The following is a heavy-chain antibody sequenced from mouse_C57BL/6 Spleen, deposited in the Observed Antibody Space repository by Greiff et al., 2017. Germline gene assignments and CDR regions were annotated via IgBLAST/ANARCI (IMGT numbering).Heavy chain of an antibody. Sequence: DVQLQESGPGLVKPSQSLSLTCSVTGYSIPSGYYWNWIRQFPGNKLEWMGYISYDGSNNYNPSLKNRISITRDTSKNQFFLKLNSVTTEDTATYYCARDDPSPPPYYSNPYWYFDVWGTGTTVTVSS. CDR2: ISYDGSN. CDR3: ARDDPSPPPYYSNPYWYFDV. V-gene: IGHV3-6*01. J-gene: IGHJ1*03. CDR1: GYSIPSGYY. D-gene: IGHD2-5*01.